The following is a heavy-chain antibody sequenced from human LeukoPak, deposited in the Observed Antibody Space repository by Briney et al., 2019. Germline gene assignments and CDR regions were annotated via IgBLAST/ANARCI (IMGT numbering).Heavy chain of an antibody. Sequence: SETLSLTCPVSGYSSSTGYYWGWIRQPPGKGLEWIGSIYHSGSTYYNPSIKSRVTISVDTSENQFSLNLTSVTAADTAVYYCARGLGYCSGGNCYSADPSFHYWGQGTLVTVSS. V-gene: IGHV4-38-2*01. D-gene: IGHD2-15*01. CDR2: IYHSGST. CDR3: ARGLGYCSGGNCYSADPSFHY. J-gene: IGHJ4*02. CDR1: GYSSSTGYY.